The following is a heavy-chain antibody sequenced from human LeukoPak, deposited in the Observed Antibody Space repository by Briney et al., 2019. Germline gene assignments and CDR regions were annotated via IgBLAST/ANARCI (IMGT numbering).Heavy chain of an antibody. D-gene: IGHD2-2*01. CDR1: KFAFSSYA. CDR3: VCGGGFDY. J-gene: IGHJ4*02. Sequence: PGGSLRLSCAASKFAFSSYAMSWVRQAPGKGLEWVSAISGSGGSTYYADSVKGRFAISRDNSKNTLYLQMNSLRAEDTAVYYCVCGGGFDYWGQGTLVTVSS. CDR2: ISGSGGST. V-gene: IGHV3-23*01.